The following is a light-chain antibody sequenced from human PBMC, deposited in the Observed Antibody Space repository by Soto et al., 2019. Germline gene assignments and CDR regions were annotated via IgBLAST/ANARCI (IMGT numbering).Light chain of an antibody. CDR1: SSNIGAGYD. V-gene: IGLV1-40*01. J-gene: IGLJ2*01. CDR3: QSYDSSLSGRVV. Sequence: QSVLTQPASVSGSPGQSITISCTGSSSNIGAGYDVHWYQQLPGTAPKLLIYGNSNRPSGVPDRFSGSKSGTSASLAITGLQAEDEADYYCQSYDSSLSGRVVFGGGTKLTVL. CDR2: GNS.